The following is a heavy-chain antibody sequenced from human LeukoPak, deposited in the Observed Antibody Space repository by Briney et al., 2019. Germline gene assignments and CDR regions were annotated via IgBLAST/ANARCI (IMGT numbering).Heavy chain of an antibody. J-gene: IGHJ3*02. CDR3: AREDPNGDAFDI. CDR1: GGSISSYY. CDR2: IYYSGST. V-gene: IGHV4-59*01. Sequence: PSETLSLTCTVSGGSISSYYWSWIRQPPGKGQEWIGYIYYSGSTNYNPSLKSRVTISVDTSKNQFSLKLSSVTAADTAVYYCAREDPNGDAFDIWGQGTMVTVSS.